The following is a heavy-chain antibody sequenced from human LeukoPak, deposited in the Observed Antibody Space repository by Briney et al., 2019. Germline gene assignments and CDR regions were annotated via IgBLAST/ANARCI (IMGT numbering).Heavy chain of an antibody. D-gene: IGHD1/OR15-1a*01. V-gene: IGHV4-59*08. Sequence: SETLSLTCTVSGGSISSYYWSWIRQPPGKGLEWIGYIYYSGSTNYNPSLKSRVTISVDTSENQLSLKLSSVTAADTAVYYCARTTNNGNFDYWGPGTLVTVSS. CDR1: GGSISSYY. CDR2: IYYSGST. J-gene: IGHJ4*02. CDR3: ARTTNNGNFDY.